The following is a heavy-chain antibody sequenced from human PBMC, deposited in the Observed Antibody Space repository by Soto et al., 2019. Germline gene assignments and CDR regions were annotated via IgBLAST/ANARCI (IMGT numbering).Heavy chain of an antibody. Sequence: GGSLRLSCAASGFSFKDYYMTWMRQTPEKGLEWISTITSSGGNAYYAASVKGRVTISRDNAHNSLYLQMSGLRAEDTALYYCARDSGYGSGASVNHYLDYWGDGTLVTVSS. CDR2: ITSSGGNA. J-gene: IGHJ4*01. D-gene: IGHD3-10*01. V-gene: IGHV3-11*01. CDR3: ARDSGYGSGASVNHYLDY. CDR1: GFSFKDYY.